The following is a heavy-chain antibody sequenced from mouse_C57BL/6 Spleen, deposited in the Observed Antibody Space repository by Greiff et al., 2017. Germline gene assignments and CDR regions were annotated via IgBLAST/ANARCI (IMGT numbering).Heavy chain of an antibody. CDR2: ISSGSSTI. D-gene: IGHD1-1*01. CDR1: GFTFSDYG. Sequence: DVHLVESGGGLVKPGGSLKLSCAASGFTFSDYGMHWVRQAPEKGLEWVAYISSGSSTIYYADTVKGRFTISRDNAKNTLFLQMTSLRSEDTAMYYCARISVYYGSSYWYFDVWGTGTTVTVSS. V-gene: IGHV5-17*01. J-gene: IGHJ1*03. CDR3: ARISVYYGSSYWYFDV.